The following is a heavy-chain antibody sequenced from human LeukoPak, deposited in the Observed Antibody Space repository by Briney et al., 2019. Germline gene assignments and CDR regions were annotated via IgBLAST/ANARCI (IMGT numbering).Heavy chain of an antibody. Sequence: SETLSLTCTLSGGSISSYYWSWIRQPPGKGLEWIGYIYYSGSTNYNPSLKSRVTISVDTSKNQFSLKLSSVTAADTAVYYCARVGAVAGTGAFDIWGQGTTVTVSS. D-gene: IGHD6-19*01. V-gene: IGHV4-59*01. J-gene: IGHJ3*02. CDR2: IYYSGST. CDR1: GGSISSYY. CDR3: ARVGAVAGTGAFDI.